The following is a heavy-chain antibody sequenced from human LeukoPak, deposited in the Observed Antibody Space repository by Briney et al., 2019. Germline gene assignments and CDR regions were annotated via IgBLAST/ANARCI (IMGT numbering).Heavy chain of an antibody. CDR3: ARGYLAYYDSSGYVPYYFDY. CDR1: GGSFSGYY. J-gene: IGHJ4*02. D-gene: IGHD3-22*01. CDR2: INHSGST. Sequence: SETLSLTCAVYGGSFSGYYWSWIRPPPGKGLEWIGEINHSGSTNYNPSLTSRVTISVDTSKNQFSLKLSSVTAADTAVYYCARGYLAYYDSSGYVPYYFDYWGQGTLVTVSS. V-gene: IGHV4-34*01.